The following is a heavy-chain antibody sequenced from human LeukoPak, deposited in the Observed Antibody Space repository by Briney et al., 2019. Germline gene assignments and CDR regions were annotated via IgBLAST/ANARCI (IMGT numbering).Heavy chain of an antibody. CDR1: GYTFTDYY. CDR2: INPNSGGT. D-gene: IGHD3-10*01. CDR3: ALPITLVREVIITVGAFDI. Sequence: GASVNVSCKASGYTFTDYYMHWVRQAPGQGLEWMGWINPNSGGTNYAQKFQGRVTMTRDTSITTTNLELRRLRSDATAVYYCALPITLVREVIITVGAFDIWGQGTMVTVSS. V-gene: IGHV1-2*02. J-gene: IGHJ3*02.